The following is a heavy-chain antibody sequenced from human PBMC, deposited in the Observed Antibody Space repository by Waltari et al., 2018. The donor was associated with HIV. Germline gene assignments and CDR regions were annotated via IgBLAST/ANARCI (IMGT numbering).Heavy chain of an antibody. Sequence: QLQLQESGPGLVKPSETLSLTCTVSGGSISSSSYYWGWIRQPPGKGLEWIGSIYYSGSTYYHPSLKSRVTISVDTSKNQFSLKLSSVTAADTAVYYCARLGYSSGWYPFDYWGQGTLVTVSS. CDR1: GGSISSSSYY. J-gene: IGHJ4*02. D-gene: IGHD6-19*01. V-gene: IGHV4-39*01. CDR2: IYYSGST. CDR3: ARLGYSSGWYPFDY.